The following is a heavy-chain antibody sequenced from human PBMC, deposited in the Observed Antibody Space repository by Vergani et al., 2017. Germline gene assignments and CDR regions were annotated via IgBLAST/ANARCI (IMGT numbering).Heavy chain of an antibody. CDR1: GGSISSGGYY. V-gene: IGHV4-31*03. CDR3: AEGLRYFDWLCPWDY. Sequence: QVQLQESGPGLVKPSQTLSLTCTVSGGSISSGGYYWSWIRQHPGKGLEWIGYIYYSGSTYYNPSLKSRVTISVDTSKNQFSLKLSSVTAAAAAVYYCAEGLRYFDWLCPWDYWGQGTLVTVSS. D-gene: IGHD3-9*01. CDR2: IYYSGST. J-gene: IGHJ4*02.